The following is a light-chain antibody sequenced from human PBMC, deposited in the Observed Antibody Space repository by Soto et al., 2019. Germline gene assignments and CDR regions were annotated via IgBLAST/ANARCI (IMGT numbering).Light chain of an antibody. CDR2: EVT. V-gene: IGLV2-14*01. CDR3: SSFTSRFTFNYI. CDR1: SSDVGGYNY. J-gene: IGLJ1*01. Sequence: QSVLTQPASVSGSPGQSITISCTGTSSDVGGYNYVSWYQQHPGKAPKIIIYEVTTRPSGVSNRFSGSKSGNTASLTISGLQADDDADYYCSSFTSRFTFNYIFGTGTKVTVL.